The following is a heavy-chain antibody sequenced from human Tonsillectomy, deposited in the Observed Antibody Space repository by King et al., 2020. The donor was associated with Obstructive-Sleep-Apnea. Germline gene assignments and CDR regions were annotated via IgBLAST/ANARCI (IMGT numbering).Heavy chain of an antibody. CDR1: GFTFSNYA. CDR2: IKRIGGVI. J-gene: IGHJ4*02. V-gene: IGHV3-48*03. D-gene: IGHD3-22*01. Sequence: VQLVESGGGLVQPGGSRSISCAASGFTFSNYAMNWFRQAPGKGLEWVSYIKRIGGVIYYADSVKGRFTISRDNAKNSLFLQMNSLRAEDTAVYYCAREDFYESSASERGDYWGQGTLVTVSS. CDR3: AREDFYESSASERGDY.